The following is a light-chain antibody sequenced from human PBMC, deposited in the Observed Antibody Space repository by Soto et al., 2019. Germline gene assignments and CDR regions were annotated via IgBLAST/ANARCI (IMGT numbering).Light chain of an antibody. CDR1: QSISSY. CDR2: AAS. Sequence: DIQMTQSPSSLSASVGDRVTITCRASQSISSYLNWYQQKPGKAPKLLIYAASSLQSGVPSRFSGSVSGTDFTLTISSLQPEDFATYYCQQSYSTSFGFGPGTKVDIK. CDR3: QQSYSTSFG. V-gene: IGKV1-39*01. J-gene: IGKJ3*01.